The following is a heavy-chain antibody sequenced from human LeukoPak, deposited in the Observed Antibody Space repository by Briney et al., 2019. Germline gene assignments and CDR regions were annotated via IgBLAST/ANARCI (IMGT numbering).Heavy chain of an antibody. CDR3: ARARITIFGVVRGNYHFDY. CDR2: ICSSGSTI. V-gene: IGHV3-11*01. D-gene: IGHD3-3*01. Sequence: GGSLRLSCAASGFTFSDYYMSWLRQAPGKGLEWVSYICSSGSTIYYADTVKGPFTISRDNAKNSLYLQMNSLRAEDTAVYYWARARITIFGVVRGNYHFDYWGQGTLVTVSS. J-gene: IGHJ4*02. CDR1: GFTFSDYY.